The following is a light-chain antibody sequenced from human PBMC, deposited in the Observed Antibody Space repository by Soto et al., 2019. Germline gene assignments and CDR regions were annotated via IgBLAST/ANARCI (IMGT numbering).Light chain of an antibody. CDR3: QQDSSFPLT. CDR2: AAS. CDR1: QLISSW. V-gene: IGKV1-12*01. Sequence: IQMTQSPSSVSASVGDTVTITCRASQLISSWLAWYQQKPGKAPNLPIYAASTLQSGVPSRFSGSESGTDFTLTISSLQPEDVATYFCQQDSSFPLTFGGGTKVEI. J-gene: IGKJ4*01.